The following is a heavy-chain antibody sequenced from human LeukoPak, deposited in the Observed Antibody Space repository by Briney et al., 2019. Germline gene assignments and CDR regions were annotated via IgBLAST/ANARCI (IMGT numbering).Heavy chain of an antibody. CDR1: GGTFSSYA. CDR3: ASSIAAAGFSDY. J-gene: IGHJ4*02. CDR2: IIPIFGTA. Sequence: GASVKVSCKAPGGTFSSYAISWVRQAPGQGLEWMGGIIPIFGTANYAQKFQGRVTITADESTSTAYMELSSLRSEDTAVYYCASSIAAAGFSDYWGQGTLVTVSS. V-gene: IGHV1-69*13. D-gene: IGHD6-13*01.